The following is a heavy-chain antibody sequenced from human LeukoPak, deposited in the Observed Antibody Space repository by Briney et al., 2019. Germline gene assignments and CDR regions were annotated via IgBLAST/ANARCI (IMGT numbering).Heavy chain of an antibody. D-gene: IGHD1-7*01. CDR3: ARVRPRMEESGTSYLRLYYFDY. CDR2: INPNTGGT. Sequence: ASVRVSCKASGYTFSGYYIYWVRQARGQGLEWMGGINPNTGGTNSAQKFQGRVSMTRDTSITTVYMDLNRLTSDDTAVYYCARVRPRMEESGTSYLRLYYFDYWGQGTLVGVSS. J-gene: IGHJ4*02. V-gene: IGHV1-2*02. CDR1: GYTFSGYY.